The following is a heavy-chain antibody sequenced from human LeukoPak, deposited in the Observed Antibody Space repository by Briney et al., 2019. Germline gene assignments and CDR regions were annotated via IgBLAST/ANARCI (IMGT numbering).Heavy chain of an antibody. CDR3: AKDASSGSQWRDYYYYYGMDV. Sequence: GGSLRLSCAASGFTLSSYAMSWLRQAPGKGLEWVSAISGSGGSTYYADSVKGRFTISRGNSKNTLYLQMNSLRAEDTAVYYCAKDASSGSQWRDYYYYYGMDVWGQGTTVTVSS. V-gene: IGHV3-23*01. D-gene: IGHD6-19*01. CDR1: GFTLSSYA. J-gene: IGHJ6*02. CDR2: ISGSGGST.